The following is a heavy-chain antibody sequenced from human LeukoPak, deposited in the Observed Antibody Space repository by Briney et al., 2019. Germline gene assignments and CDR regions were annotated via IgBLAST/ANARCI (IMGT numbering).Heavy chain of an antibody. D-gene: IGHD6-13*01. Sequence: GGSLRLSCAASGFTFTNYAMSWVRQAPGKGLEWVSTVSVTGGSTYCADSVKGRFTISRDNSKNTLYLQMNSLRAEDTSIYYCARDVSSGSWYRAGDYWGQGTLVTVSS. J-gene: IGHJ4*02. CDR2: VSVTGGST. CDR1: GFTFTNYA. CDR3: ARDVSSGSWYRAGDY. V-gene: IGHV3-23*01.